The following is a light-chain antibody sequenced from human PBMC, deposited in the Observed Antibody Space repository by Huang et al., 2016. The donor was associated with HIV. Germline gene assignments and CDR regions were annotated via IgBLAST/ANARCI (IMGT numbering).Light chain of an antibody. J-gene: IGKJ2*01. CDR2: ELS. V-gene: IGKV2-29*02. Sequence: DIVMTQTPLSLSVTPGQPASISCKSSQGLLYREKIYLYWYLQKPGQSPQLLIYELSNRFSGVPDRFSGSGSPTDFTLEISRVETEDVGVYYCMQGKQLPYTFGQGTRLEIK. CDR3: MQGKQLPYT. CDR1: QGLLYREKIY.